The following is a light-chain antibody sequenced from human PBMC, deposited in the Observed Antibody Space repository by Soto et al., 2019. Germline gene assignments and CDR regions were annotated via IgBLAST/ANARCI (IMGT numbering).Light chain of an antibody. Sequence: EIVMTQSPATLSVSPGERATLSCRASQSVSSNLAWYQQKPGQAPRLLIYGASTRATGIAARFSGSGSGTEFTLTISSLQSEDLAVYFCQQYSKWPLTFGGGTKVEIK. CDR3: QQYSKWPLT. CDR2: GAS. J-gene: IGKJ4*01. V-gene: IGKV3-15*01. CDR1: QSVSSN.